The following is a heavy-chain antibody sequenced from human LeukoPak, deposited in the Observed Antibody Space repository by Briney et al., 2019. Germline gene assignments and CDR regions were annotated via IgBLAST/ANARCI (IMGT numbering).Heavy chain of an antibody. CDR3: ATPYYYGSGSEGYWFAP. Sequence: ASVKVSCKVSGYTLTELSMHWVRQAPGKGLEWMGGFDPEDGETIYAQKFQGRVTMTEDTSTDTAYMELRSLGSEDTAMYYCATPYYYGSGSEGYWFAPWGQGTLVTVSS. J-gene: IGHJ5*02. V-gene: IGHV1-24*01. CDR1: GYTLTELS. CDR2: FDPEDGET. D-gene: IGHD3-10*01.